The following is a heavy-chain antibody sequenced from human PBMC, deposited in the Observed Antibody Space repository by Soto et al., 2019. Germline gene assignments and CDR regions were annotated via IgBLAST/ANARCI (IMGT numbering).Heavy chain of an antibody. Sequence: QVQLVESGGGLVKPGGSLRLSCAASGFTFSNYYMAWIRQAPGKGLECLSYISSRDVTIYYADSVKGRFTISRDNTKNSLYLQMSSLRDEDTGVYYCARVSASGWHVNGRDYFDSWGQGTLVTVSS. D-gene: IGHD6-19*01. CDR1: GFTFSNYY. CDR3: ARVSASGWHVNGRDYFDS. J-gene: IGHJ4*02. CDR2: ISSRDVTI. V-gene: IGHV3-11*01.